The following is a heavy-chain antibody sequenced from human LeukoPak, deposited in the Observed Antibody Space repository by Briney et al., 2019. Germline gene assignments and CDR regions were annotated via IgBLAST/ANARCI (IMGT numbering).Heavy chain of an antibody. D-gene: IGHD3-22*01. V-gene: IGHV3-23*01. CDR1: GFTFSSYA. CDR3: AKGGMIVVVIAFDY. Sequence: GGSLRLSSAASGFTFSSYAMSWVRQAPGKGLEWVSAISGSGGSTYYADSVKGRFTISRDNSKNTLYLQMNSLRAEDTAVYYCAKGGMIVVVIAFDYWGQGTLVTVSS. J-gene: IGHJ4*02. CDR2: ISGSGGST.